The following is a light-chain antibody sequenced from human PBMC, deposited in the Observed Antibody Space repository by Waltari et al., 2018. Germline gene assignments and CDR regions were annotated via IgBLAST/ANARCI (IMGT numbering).Light chain of an antibody. J-gene: IGLJ3*02. CDR3: SSYTSISTLV. CDR2: DFR. Sequence: QSALTQPASVSGSPGQSITIPCTGTSSAVGGHNHVPWFQQHPGRAPNLMIYDFRKRXXXXXXXXSGSNSRNAASLTISGLQAEDEADYYCSSYTSISTLVFGVGTKVTVL. CDR1: SSAVGGHNH. V-gene: IGLV2-14*01.